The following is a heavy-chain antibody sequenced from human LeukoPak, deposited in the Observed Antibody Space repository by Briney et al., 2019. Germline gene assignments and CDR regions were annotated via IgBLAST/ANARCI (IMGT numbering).Heavy chain of an antibody. D-gene: IGHD2-2*02. J-gene: IGHJ5*02. CDR1: GYTFTGYY. V-gene: IGHV1-2*02. Sequence: ASVKVSCKASGYTFTGYYMHWVRQAPGQGLEWMGWINPNSGGTNYAQKFQGRVTMTRDTSIGTAYMELSRLRSDDTAVYYCARIVDCSSTSCHKEYNWFDPWDQGTLVTVSS. CDR2: INPNSGGT. CDR3: ARIVDCSSTSCHKEYNWFDP.